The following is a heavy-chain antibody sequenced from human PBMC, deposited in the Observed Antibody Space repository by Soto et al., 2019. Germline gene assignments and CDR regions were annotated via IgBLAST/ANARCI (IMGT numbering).Heavy chain of an antibody. CDR3: ARDRDSSYFPPPYYFDS. Sequence: GGSLRLSCAASAFTFRSYTMHWFRQAPVNGLEWLATISYDGSKTNYADSVRGRFTISRDNSKSTLFLQMDSLRPEDTAVYSCARDRDSSYFPPPYYFDSWGQGTLVTVS. CDR2: ISYDGSKT. J-gene: IGHJ4*02. V-gene: IGHV3-30*04. CDR1: AFTFRSYT. D-gene: IGHD4-4*01.